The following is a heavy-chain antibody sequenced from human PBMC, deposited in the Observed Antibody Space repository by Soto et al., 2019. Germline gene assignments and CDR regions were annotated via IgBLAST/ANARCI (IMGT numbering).Heavy chain of an antibody. CDR2: ISAYNGKT. J-gene: IGHJ4*02. Sequence: GASVKVSCKASGYTFTTTYITWVRQAPGQGLEWMGWISAYNGKTKYARNLEGRVTMTTDTLTSTAYMELRSLRSDDTAVYYCGRDLPPIDYRGQGTLVTVSS. CDR1: GYTFTTTY. V-gene: IGHV1-18*01. CDR3: GRDLPPIDY.